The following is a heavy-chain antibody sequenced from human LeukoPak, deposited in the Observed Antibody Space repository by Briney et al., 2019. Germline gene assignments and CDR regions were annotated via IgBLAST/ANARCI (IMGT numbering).Heavy chain of an antibody. Sequence: GGSLRLSCAASGFTFSGYAMTWVRQAPGKGLEWVSTLSGSGGSTFYADSVKGRFTISRDNSKNTLYLQMNTLRAEDTAVYYCAKSYDFWSGGIDYWGQGTLVTVSS. D-gene: IGHD3-3*01. J-gene: IGHJ4*02. CDR1: GFTFSGYA. CDR2: LSGSGGST. CDR3: AKSYDFWSGGIDY. V-gene: IGHV3-23*01.